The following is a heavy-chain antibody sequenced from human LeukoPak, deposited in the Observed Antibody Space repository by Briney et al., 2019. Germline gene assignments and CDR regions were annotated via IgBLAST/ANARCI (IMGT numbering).Heavy chain of an antibody. V-gene: IGHV4-59*01. CDR3: ARSGAVTHNVFDN. CDR1: GGSFSGYY. D-gene: IGHD4-17*01. J-gene: IGHJ4*02. Sequence: SETLSLTCAVYGGSFSGYYWSWIRQPPGKELEWIGDIYYSGDTNYNPSPKSRITISVDTSKNQFSLKLSSVTAPDTAVYYCARSGAVTHNVFDNWGQGTLVTVSS. CDR2: IYYSGDT.